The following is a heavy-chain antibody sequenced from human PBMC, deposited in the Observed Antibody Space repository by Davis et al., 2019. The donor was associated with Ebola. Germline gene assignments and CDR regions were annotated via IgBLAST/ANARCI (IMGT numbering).Heavy chain of an antibody. D-gene: IGHD1-26*01. CDR1: GYSFTSYW. V-gene: IGHV5-10-1*01. CDR2: IDPSDSYT. J-gene: IGHJ3*02. CDR3: ATGRSPTGGGLYAFDI. Sequence: GESLKISCKGSGYSFTSYWISWVRQMPGKGLAWMGRIDPSDSYTNYSPSFQGHVTISADKSISTAYLQWSSLKASDTAMYYCATGRSPTGGGLYAFDIWGQGTMVTVSS.